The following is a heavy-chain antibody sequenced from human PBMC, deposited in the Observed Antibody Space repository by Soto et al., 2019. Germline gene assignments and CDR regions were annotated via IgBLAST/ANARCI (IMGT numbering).Heavy chain of an antibody. CDR3: ARDKGPYGDSWGGAFDI. CDR2: INAGNGNT. CDR1: GYTFTSYA. D-gene: IGHD4-17*01. V-gene: IGHV1-3*01. J-gene: IGHJ3*02. Sequence: GASVKVSCKASGYTFTSYAMHWVRQAPGQRLEWMGWINAGNGNTKYSQKFQGRVTITRDTSASTAYMELGSLRSEDTAVYYCARDKGPYGDSWGGAFDIWGQGTMVTVSS.